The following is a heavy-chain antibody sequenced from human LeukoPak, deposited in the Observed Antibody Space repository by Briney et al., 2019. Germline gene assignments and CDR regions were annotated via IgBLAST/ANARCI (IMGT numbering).Heavy chain of an antibody. CDR2: IHRSGSP. D-gene: IGHD1-14*01. CDR3: AREILGGFNPGAY. J-gene: IGHJ4*02. CDR1: LDSTTSNFW. Sequence: SETLSLTCTVSLDSTTSNFWSWVRQPPGKSLEWIGEIHRSGSPNYNPSLQSRVTMSIDRSRNQIVLELSSVTAADTAVYYCAREILGGFNPGAYWGQRTLITVSS. V-gene: IGHV4-4*02.